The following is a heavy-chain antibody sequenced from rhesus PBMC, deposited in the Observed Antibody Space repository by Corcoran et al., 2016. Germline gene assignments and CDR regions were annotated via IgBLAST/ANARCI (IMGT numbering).Heavy chain of an antibody. J-gene: IGHJ4*01. Sequence: QVQLQESGPGLVKPSETLSLTCAVSGGSISDDYYWSWIGQPPGKGLEWIGFIYGSGGGTNYNPSLKNRVTISIDTSKNQLSLKLSSVTAADTAVYYCARDEKKWLLTIWGQGVLVTVSS. CDR2: IYGSGGGT. CDR3: ARDEKKWLLTI. V-gene: IGHV4-106*01. D-gene: IGHD3-28*01. CDR1: GGSISDDYY.